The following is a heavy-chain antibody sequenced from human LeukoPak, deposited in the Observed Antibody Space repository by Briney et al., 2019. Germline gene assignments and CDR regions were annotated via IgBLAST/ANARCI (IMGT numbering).Heavy chain of an antibody. D-gene: IGHD6-13*01. CDR3: ARGIGIAAAGNFDY. J-gene: IGHJ4*02. Sequence: SETLSLSCTVSGGSISSYYWSWIRQPPGKGLEWIGYIYYSGSTNYNPSLKSRVTISVDTSKNQFSLKLSSATAADTAVYYCARGIGIAAAGNFDYWGQGTLVTVSS. CDR2: IYYSGST. CDR1: GGSISSYY. V-gene: IGHV4-59*01.